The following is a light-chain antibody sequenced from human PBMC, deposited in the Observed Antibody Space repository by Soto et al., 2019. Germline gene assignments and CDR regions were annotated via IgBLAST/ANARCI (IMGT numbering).Light chain of an antibody. Sequence: QSALIQPASVSGSPGQSITISCTGTSSDVGSYNLVSWYQLHPGKAPKLMIYEVTKRPSGISNRFSGSKSGNTASLTISGLQAEDEADYYCCSYAGSSTVVFGGGTKL. V-gene: IGLV2-23*02. CDR3: CSYAGSSTVV. J-gene: IGLJ2*01. CDR2: EVT. CDR1: SSDVGSYNL.